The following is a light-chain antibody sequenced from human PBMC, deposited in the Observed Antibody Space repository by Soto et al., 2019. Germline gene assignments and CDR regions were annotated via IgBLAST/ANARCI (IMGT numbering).Light chain of an antibody. Sequence: CALTQPASVSGSPGQSITISCTGTSSDVGGYNYVSWYQQHPGKAPKLMIYDVSNRPSGVSNRFSGSKSGNTASLTISGLQAEDEADYYCSSYTSSSPYVVFGGGTKLTVL. V-gene: IGLV2-14*01. CDR3: SSYTSSSPYVV. J-gene: IGLJ2*01. CDR1: SSDVGGYNY. CDR2: DVS.